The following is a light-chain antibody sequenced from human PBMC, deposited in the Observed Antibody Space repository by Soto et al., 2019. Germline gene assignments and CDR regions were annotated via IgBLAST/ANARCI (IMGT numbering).Light chain of an antibody. CDR3: QQCYDIPYT. V-gene: IGKV1-39*01. CDR1: QTISTY. Sequence: DIQMTQSPSSLSASVGDRVTITCRARQTISTYLNWYQQNPGKAPKLLIYAASSLKRGAPSRCRVSGSEADFTRITGSLQPEGFATDYWQQCYDIPYTCGQNTDLQIK. CDR2: AAS. J-gene: IGKJ2*01.